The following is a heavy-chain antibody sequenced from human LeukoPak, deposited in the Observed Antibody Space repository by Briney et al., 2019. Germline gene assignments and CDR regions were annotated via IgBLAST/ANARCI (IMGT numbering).Heavy chain of an antibody. V-gene: IGHV3-23*01. D-gene: IGHD4-17*01. CDR2: ISASGGKT. J-gene: IGHJ4*02. CDR1: GFTFSSYA. CDR3: AKVFRSGDLFVSDS. Sequence: GGSLRLSCAASGFTFSSYAMSWVRQAPGKGLEWVSAISASGGKTYYADSVTGRFTISRDNSKNMLFLQVNSLRTEDSAIYYCAKVFRSGDLFVSDSWGQGTLVTVSS.